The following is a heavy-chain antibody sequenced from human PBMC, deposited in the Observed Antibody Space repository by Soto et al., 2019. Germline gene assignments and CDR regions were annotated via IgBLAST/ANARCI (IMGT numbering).Heavy chain of an antibody. D-gene: IGHD6-19*01. V-gene: IGHV3-23*01. J-gene: IGHJ4*02. Sequence: GSLRLSCAASGFTFSTYAMNWVRQAPGKGLEWVSAISGSGDTTYYADSVKGRFTVSRDNSKNTLYLQMNSLRAEDTAVFYCAKERSSGWSFYYLGPGTLVTVSS. CDR2: ISGSGDTT. CDR1: GFTFSTYA. CDR3: AKERSSGWSFYY.